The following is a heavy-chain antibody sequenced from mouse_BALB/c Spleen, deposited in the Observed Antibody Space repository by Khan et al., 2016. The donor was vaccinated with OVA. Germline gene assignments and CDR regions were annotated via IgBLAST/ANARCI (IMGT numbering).Heavy chain of an antibody. Sequence: EVQLLESGPGLVKPSQSLSLTCTVTGYSITSDYAWNWIRQFPGNKLEWMGYISYSGSTNYNPSLKSRISITRDTSKNQFFLQLNSVTTEDTATCYRARSRYRYAFADWGQGTLVTVSA. CDR2: ISYSGST. D-gene: IGHD2-14*01. V-gene: IGHV3-2*02. J-gene: IGHJ3*01. CDR1: GYSITSDYA. CDR3: ARSRYRYAFAD.